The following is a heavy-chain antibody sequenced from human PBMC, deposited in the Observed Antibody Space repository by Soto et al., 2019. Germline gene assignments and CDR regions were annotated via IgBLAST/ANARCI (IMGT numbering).Heavy chain of an antibody. V-gene: IGHV4-30-4*01. CDR2: IYYSGST. D-gene: IGHD3-22*01. CDR1: GGSISRGDYY. Sequence: SETRSLTSTVSGGSISRGDYYWRWIRQPPGKGLEWIGYIYYSGSTYYNPSLKSRVTISVDTSKNQFSLKLSSVTAADTAVYYCASAYHYYDSSGPKHWGQGTLVTV. J-gene: IGHJ1*01. CDR3: ASAYHYYDSSGPKH.